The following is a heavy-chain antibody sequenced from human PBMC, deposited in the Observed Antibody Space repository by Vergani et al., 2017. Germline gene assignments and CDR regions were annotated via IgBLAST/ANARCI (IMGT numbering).Heavy chain of an antibody. J-gene: IGHJ6*03. V-gene: IGHV3-74*03. CDR3: ARHRIYYDSSGYEFGSYYYFYYMDV. Sequence: EVQLVESGGGSVQSGGSLRLSCVASGFSLNTYWMHWVRQVPGKGLMWVARIDEYGNRATYGDFETGRFTISRDNAKNTVFLQMNSLRAEDTAVYYCARHRIYYDSSGYEFGSYYYFYYMDVWGKGTTVTVSS. D-gene: IGHD3-22*01. CDR1: GFSLNTYW. CDR2: IDEYGNRA.